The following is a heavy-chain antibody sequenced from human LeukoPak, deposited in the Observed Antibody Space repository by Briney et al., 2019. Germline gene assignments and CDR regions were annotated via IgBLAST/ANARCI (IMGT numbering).Heavy chain of an antibody. CDR2: ISGSGDST. V-gene: IGHV3-23*01. CDR3: VRRAAVRGMDF. CDR1: GFIFDTHT. Sequence: GGALRLSCTASGFIFDTHTLTWVRQAPGKGLEWVASISGSGDSTNYGDSVKGRFTISRDNFKRTVHLEMSNLRADDTAMYYCVRRAAVRGMDFWGLGTTVIVSS. D-gene: IGHD1-14*01. J-gene: IGHJ6*02.